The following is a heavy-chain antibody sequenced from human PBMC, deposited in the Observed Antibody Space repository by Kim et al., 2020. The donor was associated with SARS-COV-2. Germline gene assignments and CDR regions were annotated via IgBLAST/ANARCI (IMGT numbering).Heavy chain of an antibody. CDR1: GYTFTGYY. J-gene: IGHJ4*02. CDR3: ARVYYDILTGYMLDY. V-gene: IGHV1-2*06. CDR2: INPNSGGT. D-gene: IGHD3-9*01. Sequence: ASVKVSCKASGYTFTGYYMHWVRQAPGQGLEWMGRINPNSGGTNYAQKFQGRVTMTRDTSISTAYMELSRLRSDDTAVYYCARVYYDILTGYMLDYWGQGTLVTVSS.